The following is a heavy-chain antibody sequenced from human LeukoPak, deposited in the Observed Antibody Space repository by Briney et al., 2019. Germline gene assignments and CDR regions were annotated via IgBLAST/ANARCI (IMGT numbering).Heavy chain of an antibody. D-gene: IGHD4-17*01. Sequence: SETLSLTCAVYGGSFSGYYWSWIRQPPGKGLEWIGEINHSGSTNYNPSLKSRVTISVDTSKNQFSLKLSSVTAADTAVYYCARGRKTVATVKYRAFYYWGQGTLVTVPS. CDR1: GGSFSGYY. CDR3: ARGRKTVATVKYRAFYY. CDR2: INHSGST. V-gene: IGHV4-34*01. J-gene: IGHJ4*02.